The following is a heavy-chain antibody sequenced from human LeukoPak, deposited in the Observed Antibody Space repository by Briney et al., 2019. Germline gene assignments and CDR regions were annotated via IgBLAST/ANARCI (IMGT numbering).Heavy chain of an antibody. D-gene: IGHD3-22*01. CDR2: IYNSGST. CDR3: ARGYRYYYDSSGLYYFDY. CDR1: GGSISSYY. Sequence: PSETLSLTCTVSGGSISSYYWSWIRQPPGKGLEWIGYIYNSGSTNYNPSLKSRVTISVDTSKNQFSLKLSSVTAADTAVYYCARGYRYYYDSSGLYYFDYWGQGTPVTVSS. V-gene: IGHV4-59*01. J-gene: IGHJ4*02.